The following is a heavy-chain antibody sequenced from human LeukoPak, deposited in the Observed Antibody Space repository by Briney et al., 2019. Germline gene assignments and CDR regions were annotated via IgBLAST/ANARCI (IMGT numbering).Heavy chain of an antibody. J-gene: IGHJ4*02. CDR1: GFTFTSSA. V-gene: IGHV1-58*01. CDR3: AAVAAPAYSSAWFPLDY. D-gene: IGHD6-13*01. Sequence: GTSVKVSCKASGFTFTSSAVQRVRQARGQRLEWIGWIVVGSGNTNYAQKFQERVTITRDMSTTTAYMELSSLRSEDTAVYYCAAVAAPAYSSAWFPLDYWGQGTLVTVSS. CDR2: IVVGSGNT.